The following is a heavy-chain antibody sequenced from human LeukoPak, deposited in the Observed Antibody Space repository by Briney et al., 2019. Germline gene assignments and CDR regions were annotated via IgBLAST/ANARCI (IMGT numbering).Heavy chain of an antibody. V-gene: IGHV3-9*03. CDR3: AKEVGGDYYFDY. D-gene: IGHD2-21*02. Sequence: GRSLRLSCAASGFTFDDYAMHWVRQAPGKGLEWVSGISCNSGSIGYADSVKGRFTISRDNAKNSLYLQMNSLRAEDMALYYCAKEVGGDYYFDYWGQGTLVTVSS. CDR2: ISCNSGSI. CDR1: GFTFDDYA. J-gene: IGHJ4*02.